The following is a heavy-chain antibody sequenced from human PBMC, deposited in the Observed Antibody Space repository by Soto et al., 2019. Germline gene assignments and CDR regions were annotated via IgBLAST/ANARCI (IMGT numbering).Heavy chain of an antibody. Sequence: SETLSLTCTVSGASISSYYWSWIRQSPGKGLEWIGYIYYSGSTNYNPSLKSRVTVSLDTSKNQFSLNLRSTTAADTAVYYCARHSTNKGWYYGWFDPWGHGTLVTVSS. CDR2: IYYSGST. CDR3: ARHSTNKGWYYGWFDP. CDR1: GASISSYY. V-gene: IGHV4-59*08. D-gene: IGHD6-19*01. J-gene: IGHJ5*02.